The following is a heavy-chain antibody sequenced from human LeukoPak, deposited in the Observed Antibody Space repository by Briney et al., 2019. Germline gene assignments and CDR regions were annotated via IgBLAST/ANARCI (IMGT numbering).Heavy chain of an antibody. D-gene: IGHD2-2*01. J-gene: IGHJ5*02. Sequence: SQTLSLTCTVSGGSISSGGYHWSWIRQHPGKGLEWIGNIYYSGSTYYNPSLKSRVTISVDTSKNQFSLKLSSVTAADTAVYYCARGLVPAAGYWFDPWGQGTLVTVSS. CDR2: IYYSGST. CDR1: GGSISSGGYH. CDR3: ARGLVPAAGYWFDP. V-gene: IGHV4-31*03.